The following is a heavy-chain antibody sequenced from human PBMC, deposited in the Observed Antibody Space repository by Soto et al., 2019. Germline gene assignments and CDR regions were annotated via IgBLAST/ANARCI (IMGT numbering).Heavy chain of an antibody. CDR3: ARTHDSNFDY. CDR2: IYHSGST. J-gene: IGHJ4*02. Sequence: PSETLSLTCAFSGYSISSGYYWGWIRQPPGKGLEWIGSIYHSGSTYYNPSLKSRVTISVDTSKNQFSLKLSSVTAADTAVYYCARTHDSNFDYWGQGTLVTVSS. D-gene: IGHD3-22*01. CDR1: GYSISSGYY. V-gene: IGHV4-38-2*01.